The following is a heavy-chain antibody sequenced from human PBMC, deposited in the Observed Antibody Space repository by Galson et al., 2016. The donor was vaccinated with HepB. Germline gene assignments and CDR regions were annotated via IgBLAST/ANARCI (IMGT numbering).Heavy chain of an antibody. V-gene: IGHV4-34*01. Sequence: SETLSLTCAVYGESLSGNYWSWIRQPPGKGLEWIGEINHTGSTKYSPSLNSRVTISVDTSKSQLSLKLTSVTAADTAAYYCARGPIVARMRWFDSWGQGRLVTVSS. J-gene: IGHJ5*01. CDR3: ARGPIVARMRWFDS. CDR2: INHTGST. D-gene: IGHD3-16*02. CDR1: GESLSGNY.